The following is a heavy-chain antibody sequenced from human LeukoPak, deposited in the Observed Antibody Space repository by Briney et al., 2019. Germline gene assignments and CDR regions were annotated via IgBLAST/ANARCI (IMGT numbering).Heavy chain of an antibody. J-gene: IGHJ4*02. CDR1: GFTFSSYW. CDR2: INSDGSST. D-gene: IGHD1-26*01. V-gene: IGHV3-74*01. Sequence: GGSLRLSCAASGFTFSSYWMHWVRQAPGKGLVWVSRINSDGSSTSYADSVKGRFTISRDNAKNTLYLQMNSLRAEDTAVYYCARARVSYSGSYYFRYWGQGTLVTVSS. CDR3: ARARVSYSGSYYFRY.